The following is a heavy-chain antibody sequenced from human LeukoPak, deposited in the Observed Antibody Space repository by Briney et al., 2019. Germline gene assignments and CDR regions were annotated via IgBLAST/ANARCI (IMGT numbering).Heavy chain of an antibody. Sequence: LETLSLTCLVSGGSIHSYYWTWIRQPAGKGLEWIGRIYTSESTNYNPSLKSRVTMSIDTSKKQFSLKLNSVTAADTAVYYCATYDQRLAFDNWGQGTLVTVSS. CDR3: ATYDQRLAFDN. CDR1: GGSIHSYY. V-gene: IGHV4-4*07. J-gene: IGHJ5*02. CDR2: IYTSEST. D-gene: IGHD6-25*01.